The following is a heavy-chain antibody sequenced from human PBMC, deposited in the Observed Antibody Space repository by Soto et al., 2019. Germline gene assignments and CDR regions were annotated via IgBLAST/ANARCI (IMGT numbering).Heavy chain of an antibody. D-gene: IGHD2-2*01. Sequence: PSETLSLTCTVSGGSIGTGTYYWGWIRQPPGKGLEWIGTIFYSGSTFYNPSLRSRVTISVDTSQNQFSLRLNSVTAADTAVYYCARARYCSSNSCPGDYHYLAVWGKGTTVTVSS. J-gene: IGHJ6*03. CDR3: ARARYCSSNSCPGDYHYLAV. V-gene: IGHV4-39*01. CDR1: GGSIGTGTYY. CDR2: IFYSGST.